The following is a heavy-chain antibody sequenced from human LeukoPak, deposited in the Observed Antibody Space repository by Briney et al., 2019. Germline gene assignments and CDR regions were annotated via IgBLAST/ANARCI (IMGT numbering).Heavy chain of an antibody. CDR2: ISWNSGSI. J-gene: IGHJ6*03. D-gene: IGHD6-13*01. CDR1: GFTFDDYA. CDR3: AKDRAAALYYYMDV. V-gene: IGHV3-9*01. Sequence: GGSLRLSCAASGFTFDDYAMHWVRQAPGKGLEWVSGISWNSGSISYADSVKGRFTISRDNAKNSLYLQMNSLRAEDTALYYCAKDRAAALYYYMDVWGKRTTVTVSS.